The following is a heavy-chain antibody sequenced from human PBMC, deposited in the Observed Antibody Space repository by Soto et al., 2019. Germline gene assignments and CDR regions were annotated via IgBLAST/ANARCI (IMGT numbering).Heavy chain of an antibody. CDR3: ARDRVPAAVYYYYGMDV. CDR1: GYTFTSYG. J-gene: IGHJ6*02. Sequence: ASVKVSCKASGYTFTSYGISWVRRAPGQGLEWMGWISAYNGNTNYAQKLQGRVTMTTDTFTSTAYMELRSLRSDDTAVYYCARDRVPAAVYYYYGMDVWGQGTTVTVSS. D-gene: IGHD2-2*01. V-gene: IGHV1-18*01. CDR2: ISAYNGNT.